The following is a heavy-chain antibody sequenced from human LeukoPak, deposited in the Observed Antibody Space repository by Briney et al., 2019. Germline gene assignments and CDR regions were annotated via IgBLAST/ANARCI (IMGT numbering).Heavy chain of an antibody. CDR3: ARAGKYYYDSSGSFDY. Sequence: PSETLSLTCTVSGYSISSGYYWGWIRQPPGKGLEWIGSIYHSGSTYYNPSLKSRVTISVDTSKNQFSLKLSSVTAADTAVYYCARAGKYYYDSSGSFDYWGQGTLVTVSS. D-gene: IGHD3-22*01. V-gene: IGHV4-38-2*02. J-gene: IGHJ4*02. CDR1: GYSISSGYY. CDR2: IYHSGST.